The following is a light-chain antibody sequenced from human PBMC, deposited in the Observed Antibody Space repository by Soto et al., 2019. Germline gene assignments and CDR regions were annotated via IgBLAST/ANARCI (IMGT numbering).Light chain of an antibody. Sequence: DIQMTQSPSSLSASVGDRVTITCRASQSISTYLNWYLQEPGKAPKLLIYAASSLQSGVPSRFSGSGSGTDFTLTISSLQPEDFATYYCQQSYNTPITFGQGTRLEIK. J-gene: IGKJ5*01. V-gene: IGKV1-39*01. CDR3: QQSYNTPIT. CDR1: QSISTY. CDR2: AAS.